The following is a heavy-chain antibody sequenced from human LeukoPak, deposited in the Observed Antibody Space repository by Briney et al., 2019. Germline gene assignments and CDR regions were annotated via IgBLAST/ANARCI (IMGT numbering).Heavy chain of an antibody. CDR2: IYHSGST. J-gene: IGHJ3*02. CDR3: ARPWDGDYVYAFDI. V-gene: IGHV4-38-2*01. D-gene: IGHD4-17*01. CDR1: GYSIGSGYY. Sequence: SETLSLTCAVSGYSIGSGYYWGWIRQPPGKGLEWIGSIYHSGSTYYNPSLKSRVTISVDTSKNQFSLKLSSVTAADTAVYYCARPWDGDYVYAFDIWGQGTMVTVSS.